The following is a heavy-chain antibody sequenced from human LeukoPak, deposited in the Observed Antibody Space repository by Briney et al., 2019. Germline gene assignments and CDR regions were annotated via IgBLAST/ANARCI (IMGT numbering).Heavy chain of an antibody. V-gene: IGHV3-7*01. CDR2: INQDGSEK. CDR3: ARGFDSRFFND. J-gene: IGHJ4*02. CDR1: GFTFSSYW. D-gene: IGHD3-22*01. Sequence: GGSLRLSCAASGFTFSSYWMTWVRQAPGKGLEWVANINQDGSEKYYVDSVKGRLTISRDNAENSLYLQMNSLRVEDTAVYYCARGFDSRFFNDWGQGTLVTVSS.